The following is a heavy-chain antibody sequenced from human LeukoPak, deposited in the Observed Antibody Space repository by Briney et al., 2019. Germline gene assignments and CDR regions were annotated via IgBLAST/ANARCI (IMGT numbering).Heavy chain of an antibody. CDR2: IYYSGST. V-gene: IGHV4-30-4*07. CDR3: ARGYSYGSYFDH. CDR1: GGSISSGGYS. J-gene: IGHJ4*02. Sequence: SETLSLTCAVSGGSISSGGYSWSWIRQPPGKGLEWIGYIYYSGSTYYNPSLKSRVTISVDTSKNQFSLKLSSVTAADTAVYYCARGYSYGSYFDHWGQGTLVTVSS. D-gene: IGHD5-18*01.